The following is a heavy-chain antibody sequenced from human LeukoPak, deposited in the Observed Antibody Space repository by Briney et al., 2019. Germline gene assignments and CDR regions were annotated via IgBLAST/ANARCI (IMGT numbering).Heavy chain of an antibody. CDR1: GYTFTGYY. CDR3: ALGVMSITIFGVVIPNWFDP. CDR2: INPNSGGT. J-gene: IGHJ5*02. V-gene: IGHV1-2*02. D-gene: IGHD3-3*01. Sequence: ASVKVSCKASGYTFTGYYMHWVRQAPGQGLEWMGWINPNSGGTNYAQKFQGRVTMTRDTSISTAYMELSRLRSDDTAVYYCALGVMSITIFGVVIPNWFDPWGQGTLVTVSS.